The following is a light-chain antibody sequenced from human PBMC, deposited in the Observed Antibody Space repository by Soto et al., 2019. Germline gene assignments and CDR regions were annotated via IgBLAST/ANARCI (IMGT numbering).Light chain of an antibody. CDR2: AAS. CDR1: QSVSISY. CDR3: QQWGNSPRVT. Sequence: IVLRQSPGTLSLSPGERATLSCRASQSVSISYLAWYQQKPGQAPRLLIYAASARATGIPDRFSGSGSGTEFTLTISRVEPEDSAVYYCQQWGNSPRVTFGGGTKVDIK. J-gene: IGKJ4*01. V-gene: IGKV3-20*01.